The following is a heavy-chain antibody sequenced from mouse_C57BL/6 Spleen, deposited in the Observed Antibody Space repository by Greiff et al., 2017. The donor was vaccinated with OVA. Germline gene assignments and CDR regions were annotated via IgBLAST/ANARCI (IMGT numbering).Heavy chain of an antibody. D-gene: IGHD2-1*01. CDR1: GYTFTDYY. CDR3: ARSPYGNCDY. Sequence: VQLQQSGPELVKPGASVKISCKASGYTFTDYYMNWVKQSHGKSLEWIGDINPNNGGTSYNQKFKGKATLTVDKSSSTAYMELRSLTSEDSAVYYCARSPYGNCDYWGQGTTLTVSS. J-gene: IGHJ2*01. CDR2: INPNNGGT. V-gene: IGHV1-26*01.